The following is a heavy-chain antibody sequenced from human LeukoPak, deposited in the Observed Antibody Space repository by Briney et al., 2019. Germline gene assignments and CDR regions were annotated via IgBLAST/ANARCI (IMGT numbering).Heavy chain of an antibody. CDR3: ARTVMVTDLSDAFDV. CDR1: TISVSDNY. V-gene: IGHV3-66*01. Sequence: GGSLRLSCAASTISVSDNYMNWVRQPPGKGLEWVSIIYRDGRTFYADSMKDGIIISRDKSKNTLFLQMNNLRAEDTAIYYCARTVMVTDLSDAFDVWGQGTMVTVSS. D-gene: IGHD2-21*02. CDR2: IYRDGRT. J-gene: IGHJ3*01.